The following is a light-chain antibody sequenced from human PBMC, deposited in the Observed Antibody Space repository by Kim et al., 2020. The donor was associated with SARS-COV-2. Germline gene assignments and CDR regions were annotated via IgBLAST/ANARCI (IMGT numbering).Light chain of an antibody. V-gene: IGKV1-33*01. CDR3: QQYDNVPIT. CDR2: DAS. Sequence: ASVGARVTITCQASQQISNHLNWFQQKPGKAPKLLIYDASNLETGVPSRFSGGESGTDFTFTISSLQPEDIATYYCQQYDNVPITFGQGTRLEIK. J-gene: IGKJ5*01. CDR1: QQISNH.